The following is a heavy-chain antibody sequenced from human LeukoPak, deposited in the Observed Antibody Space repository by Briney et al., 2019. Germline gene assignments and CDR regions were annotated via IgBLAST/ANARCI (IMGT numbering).Heavy chain of an antibody. CDR3: ARDRMYDPLTGYSEVLFSDY. Sequence: PGGSLRLSCAASGFSVINSYMSWVRQAPGKGLEWVSVIYSGGHTYYADSVKGRFTISRHNSKHTLYLQMNRLRAEDTAVYSCARDRMYDPLTGYSEVLFSDYWGQGALVTVSS. J-gene: IGHJ4*02. D-gene: IGHD3-9*01. V-gene: IGHV3-53*01. CDR2: IYSGGHT. CDR1: GFSVINSY.